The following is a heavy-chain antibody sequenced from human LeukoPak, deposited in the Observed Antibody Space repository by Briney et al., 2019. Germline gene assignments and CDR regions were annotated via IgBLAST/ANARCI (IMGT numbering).Heavy chain of an antibody. CDR1: GFTFSTYA. Sequence: GGSLRLSCAASGFTFSTYALHWVRQAPGKGLEWVSVISGSGGSTYYADSVKGRFTISRDNSKNTVYLQMNSLRAEDTAVYYCATNAGQWLVPFDYWGQGTLVTVSS. D-gene: IGHD6-19*01. J-gene: IGHJ4*02. V-gene: IGHV3-23*01. CDR2: ISGSGGST. CDR3: ATNAGQWLVPFDY.